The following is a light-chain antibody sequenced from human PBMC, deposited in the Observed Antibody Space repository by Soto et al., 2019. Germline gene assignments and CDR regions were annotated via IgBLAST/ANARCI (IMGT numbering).Light chain of an antibody. CDR1: QSISNW. J-gene: IGKJ1*01. CDR3: QQYHSYWT. Sequence: DIQMTQSPSTLSASVGDRVTITCRASQSISNWLAWYQQKPGKAPNLLIYKASSLESGVPSRFSGSGSGTEFTLTISSLQPEDFATYYCQQYHSYWTFGQGTKVEIK. V-gene: IGKV1-5*03. CDR2: KAS.